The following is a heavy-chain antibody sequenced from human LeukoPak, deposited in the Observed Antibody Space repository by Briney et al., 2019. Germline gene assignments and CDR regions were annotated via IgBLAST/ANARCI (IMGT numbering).Heavy chain of an antibody. Sequence: VASVKVSCKASGYTFTSYYMHWVRQAPGQGLEWIGIINPSGGSTSYAQKFQGRVTMTRDTSTSTVYMELSSLRSEDTAVYYCARVRDSSSYYYYGMDVWGQGTTVTVSS. D-gene: IGHD6-6*01. V-gene: IGHV1-46*01. CDR3: ARVRDSSSYYYYGMDV. CDR2: INPSGGST. J-gene: IGHJ6*02. CDR1: GYTFTSYY.